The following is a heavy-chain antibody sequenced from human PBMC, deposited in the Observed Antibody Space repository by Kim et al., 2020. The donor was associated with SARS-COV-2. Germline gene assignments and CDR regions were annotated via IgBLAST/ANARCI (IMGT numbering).Heavy chain of an antibody. V-gene: IGHV3-33*05. J-gene: IGHJ4*02. Sequence: GGSLRLSCAASGFTFSSYGMHWVRQAPGKGLEWVAVISYDGSNNYYADSVKGRFTISRDNSINTLYLQMNSLRAEDTAVYSCARDRADSGSTRGPFDYWGQGSLVIVSS. CDR1: GFTFSSYG. CDR3: ARDRADSGSTRGPFDY. D-gene: IGHD1-26*01. CDR2: ISYDGSNN.